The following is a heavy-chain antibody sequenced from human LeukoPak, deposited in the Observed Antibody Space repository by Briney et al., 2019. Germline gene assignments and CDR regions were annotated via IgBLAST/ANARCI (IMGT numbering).Heavy chain of an antibody. D-gene: IGHD2-2*01. CDR1: GGTFSSYA. J-gene: IGHJ6*04. CDR2: IIPIFGTA. V-gene: IGHV1-69*13. CDR3: ARGSGVVVPAALGYYYYGMDV. Sequence: ASEKVSCKASGGTFSSYAISWVRQAPGQGLEWMGGIIPIFGTANYAQKFQGRVTITADESTSTAYMELSSLRSEDTAVYYCARGSGVVVPAALGYYYYGMDVWGKGTTVTVSS.